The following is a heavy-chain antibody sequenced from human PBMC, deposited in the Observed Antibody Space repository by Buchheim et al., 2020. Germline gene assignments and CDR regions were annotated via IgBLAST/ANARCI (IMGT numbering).Heavy chain of an antibody. CDR2: IYTSGST. CDR3: ARISVVAAPYFDY. V-gene: IGHV4-61*02. D-gene: IGHD2-15*01. CDR1: GGSISSGSYY. J-gene: IGHJ4*02. Sequence: QVQLQESGPGLVKPSQTLSLTCTVSGGSISSGSYYWNWIRQPAGKGLEWIGRIYTSGSTNYNPSLKSRVTISVDTSKNQFSLKLSSVTAADTAVYYCARISVVAAPYFDYWGQGTL.